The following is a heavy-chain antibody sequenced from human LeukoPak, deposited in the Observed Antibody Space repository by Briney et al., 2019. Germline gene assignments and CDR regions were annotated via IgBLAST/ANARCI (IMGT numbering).Heavy chain of an antibody. D-gene: IGHD3-22*01. CDR2: IKQDGSEK. CDR1: GFTFSSYW. Sequence: GGSLRLSCAASGFTFSSYWMSWVRQAPGKGLEWVASIKQDGSEKYYVDSVKGRFTISRDNAKNSLYLQMNSLRAEDTAVYYCAKGDYYDSSGYYPPDFDYWGQGTLVTVSS. J-gene: IGHJ4*02. V-gene: IGHV3-7*01. CDR3: AKGDYYDSSGYYPPDFDY.